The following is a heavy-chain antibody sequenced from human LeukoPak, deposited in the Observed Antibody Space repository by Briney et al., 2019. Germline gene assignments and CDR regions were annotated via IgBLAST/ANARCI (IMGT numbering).Heavy chain of an antibody. J-gene: IGHJ3*01. CDR3: ARAVGPFDF. CDR1: GFTFSTYG. V-gene: IGHV3-33*01. Sequence: GGSLRLSCAASGFTFSTYGMHWVRQAPGKGLEWVTVIWYDGSNKYYADSEKGRFTISRDNSKNTLCLQMNSLRAEDTAVYYCARAVGPFDFWGQGTMVTVSP. CDR2: IWYDGSNK.